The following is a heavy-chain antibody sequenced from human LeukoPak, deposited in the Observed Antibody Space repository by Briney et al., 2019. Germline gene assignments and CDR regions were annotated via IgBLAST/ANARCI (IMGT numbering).Heavy chain of an antibody. V-gene: IGHV4-59*01. CDR3: ARGTSDYVWGSWNWFDP. Sequence: SETLSLTCTVSGGSISSYYWSWIRQPPGKGLEWIGYIYYSGSTNYNPSLKSRVTISVDTSKNQFSLKLSSVTAADTAVYYCARGTSDYVWGSWNWFDPWGQGTLDTVSS. J-gene: IGHJ5*02. CDR1: GGSISSYY. CDR2: IYYSGST. D-gene: IGHD3-16*01.